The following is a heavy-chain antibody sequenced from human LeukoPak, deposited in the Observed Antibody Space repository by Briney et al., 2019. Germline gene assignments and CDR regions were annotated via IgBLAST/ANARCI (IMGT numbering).Heavy chain of an antibody. Sequence: SETLSLTCTVSGGSISSHYWSWIRQPPGKGLEWIGYIYYSGNTYYNPSLKSRVTISVDTSENQFSLKLSSVTAADTAVYYCAAYTSSWSALDYWGQGILVTVSS. D-gene: IGHD6-13*01. CDR2: IYYSGNT. CDR1: GGSISSHY. J-gene: IGHJ4*02. CDR3: AAYTSSWSALDY. V-gene: IGHV4-59*11.